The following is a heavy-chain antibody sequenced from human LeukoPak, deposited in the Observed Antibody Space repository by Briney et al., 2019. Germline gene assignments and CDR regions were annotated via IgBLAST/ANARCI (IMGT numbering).Heavy chain of an antibody. V-gene: IGHV3-30*18. CDR1: GFTFSRYG. D-gene: IGHD3-9*01. CDR3: AKDRDILTGYLDY. CDR2: ISYDGSNK. Sequence: PGRSLRLSCAASGFTFSRYGMHWVRQAPGKGLEWVAVISYDGSNKYYVDSVKGRFTISKDNSKNTLYLQMNSLRAEDTAVYYCAKDRDILTGYLDYRGQGTLVTVSS. J-gene: IGHJ4*02.